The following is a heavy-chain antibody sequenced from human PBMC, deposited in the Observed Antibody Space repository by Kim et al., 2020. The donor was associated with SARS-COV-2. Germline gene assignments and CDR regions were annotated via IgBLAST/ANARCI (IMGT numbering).Heavy chain of an antibody. J-gene: IGHJ3*02. CDR3: ARSRGGSYEDAFDI. V-gene: IGHV3-30*01. D-gene: IGHD1-26*01. Sequence: ADSVKGRFTVSKDNSKKTLYLQMNSLRAEDTVVYYCARSRGGSYEDAFDIWGQGTMVTVSS.